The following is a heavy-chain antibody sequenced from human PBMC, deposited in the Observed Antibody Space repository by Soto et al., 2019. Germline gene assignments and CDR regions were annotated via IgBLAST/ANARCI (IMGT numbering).Heavy chain of an antibody. CDR3: ARTXAVAKSSHYYYYYGMDV. CDR1: GYTFTGYY. V-gene: IGHV1-2*02. CDR2: INPNSGGT. D-gene: IGHD5-12*01. J-gene: IGHJ6*02. Sequence: ASVKVSCKASGYTFTGYYMHWVRQAPGQGLEWMGWINPNSGGTNYAQKFQGRVTMTRDTSISTAYMELSRLRSDDTAVYYCARTXAVAKSSHYYYYYGMDVWGQGTTVTVSS.